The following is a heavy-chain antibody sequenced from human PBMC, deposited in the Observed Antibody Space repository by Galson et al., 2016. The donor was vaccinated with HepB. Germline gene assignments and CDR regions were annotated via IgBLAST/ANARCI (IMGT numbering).Heavy chain of an antibody. D-gene: IGHD2/OR15-2a*01. Sequence: SETLSLTCAVYGGSPNNFYWSWIRQPPGKGLEWIAEIDRGEKTNYNPSLKSRVAISVAASRNQFSLRLTSVTAADTAVYFCARRHCDRAGCYLGRWFDPWGQGTLVTVSS. CDR2: IDRGEKT. CDR1: GGSPNNFY. CDR3: ARRHCDRAGCYLGRWFDP. J-gene: IGHJ5*02. V-gene: IGHV4-34*01.